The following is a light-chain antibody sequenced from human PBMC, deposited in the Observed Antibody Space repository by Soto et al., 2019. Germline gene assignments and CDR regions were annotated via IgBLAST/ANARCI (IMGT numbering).Light chain of an antibody. CDR3: LHRRNWPT. V-gene: IGKV3D-20*02. Sequence: EIVLTQPPGTLSLSPGERATLSCRASQSVSSSYLAWYQQKPGQAPRLLIYDASNRATGIPDRFSGRGSGTDFTLTISSPEPEDSAVYYCLHRRNWPTFGGGTKVDIK. CDR2: DAS. CDR1: QSVSSSY. J-gene: IGKJ4*01.